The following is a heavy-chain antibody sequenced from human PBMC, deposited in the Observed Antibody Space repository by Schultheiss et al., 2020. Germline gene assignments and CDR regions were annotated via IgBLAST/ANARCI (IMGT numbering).Heavy chain of an antibody. CDR1: GFSLSTSGMC. CDR3: AHIRGITGTRGWFDP. D-gene: IGHD1-7*01. V-gene: IGHV2-70*12. CDR2: IDWDDDK. Sequence: SGPTLVKPTQTLTLTCTFSGFSLSTSGMCVSWIRQPPGKALEWLALIDWDDDKYYSTSLKSRLTITKDTSKNQVVLTMTNMDPVDTATYYCAHIRGITGTRGWFDPWGQGTLVTVSS. J-gene: IGHJ5*02.